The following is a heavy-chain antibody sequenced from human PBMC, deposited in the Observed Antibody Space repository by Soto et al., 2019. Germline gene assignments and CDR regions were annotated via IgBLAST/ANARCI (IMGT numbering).Heavy chain of an antibody. J-gene: IGHJ6*02. D-gene: IGHD2-15*01. V-gene: IGHV3-23*01. CDR2: ISGSGGST. CDR3: AKDQDCSGGSCYHYYYYGMDV. CDR1: GFTFSSYA. Sequence: GGSLRLSCAASGFTFSSYAMSWVRQAPGKGLEWVSAISGSGGSTYYADSVKGRFTISRDNSKNTLYLQMNSLRAEDTAVYYCAKDQDCSGGSCYHYYYYGMDVWGQGTTVTVSS.